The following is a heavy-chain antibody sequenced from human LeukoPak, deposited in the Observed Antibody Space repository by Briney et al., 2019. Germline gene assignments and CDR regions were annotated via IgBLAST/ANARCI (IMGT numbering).Heavy chain of an antibody. J-gene: IGHJ6*02. CDR2: IYWNDDK. CDR3: AHLGRYGLKSNYGMDV. D-gene: IGHD4-17*01. Sequence: SGPTLVNPTQTLTLTCTFSGFSLSTSGVGVGWIRQPPGKALEWLALIYWNDDKRYSPSLKSRLTITKDTSKNQVVLTMTNMDPVDTATYYCAHLGRYGLKSNYGMDVWGQGTTVTVSS. CDR1: GFSLSTSGVG. V-gene: IGHV2-5*01.